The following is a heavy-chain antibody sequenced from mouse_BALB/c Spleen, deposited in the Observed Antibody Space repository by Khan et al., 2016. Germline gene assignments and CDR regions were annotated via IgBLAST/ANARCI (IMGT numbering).Heavy chain of an antibody. D-gene: IGHD2-14*01. CDR2: IYYSGTI. CDR3: ARARYDYFDY. Sequence: EVQLQESGPGLVKPSQTVSLTCTVTGISITTGNYRWSWLRQFPGNKLEWIGYIYYSGTITYNPSHTSRTTITRDTSKNQFFREMQSLTADDTATYSCARARYDYFDYWGQGATLTVSS. J-gene: IGHJ2*01. V-gene: IGHV3-5*02. CDR1: GISITTGNYR.